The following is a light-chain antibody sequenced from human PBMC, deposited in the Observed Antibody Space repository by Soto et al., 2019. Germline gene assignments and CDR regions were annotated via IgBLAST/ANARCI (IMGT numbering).Light chain of an antibody. CDR1: SSDVGAYDY. CDR3: SSYTSSSTRV. Sequence: QSALTQPASVSGSPRQSITISCTGTSSDVGAYDYVSWYQQHPDKAPKLMIYEVSNRPSGVSNRFSGSKSVNTATLTISGLQADDEADYYCSSYTSSSTRVFGTGTKVTV. J-gene: IGLJ1*01. V-gene: IGLV2-14*03. CDR2: EVS.